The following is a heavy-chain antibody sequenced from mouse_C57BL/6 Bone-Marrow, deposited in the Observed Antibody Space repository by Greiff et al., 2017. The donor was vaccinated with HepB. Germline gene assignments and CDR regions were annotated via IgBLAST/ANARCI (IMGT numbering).Heavy chain of an antibody. CDR1: GYTFTSYW. CDR2: IYPGSGST. D-gene: IGHD2-5*01. Sequence: QVQLQQSGAELVKPGASVKMSCKASGYTFTSYWITWVKQRPGQGLEWIGDIYPGSGSTNYNEKFKSKATLTVDTSSSTAYMQLSSLTSEDSAVYHCARGRICYSNFAWFAYWGQGTLVTVSA. CDR3: ARGRICYSNFAWFAY. J-gene: IGHJ3*01. V-gene: IGHV1-55*01.